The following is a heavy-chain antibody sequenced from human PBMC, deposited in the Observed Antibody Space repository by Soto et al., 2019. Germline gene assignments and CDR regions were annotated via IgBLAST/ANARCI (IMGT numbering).Heavy chain of an antibody. CDR2: IHSTEST. J-gene: IGHJ4*02. V-gene: IGHV4-59*01. D-gene: IGHD3-10*01. CDR3: AKIKSGGVSFDF. CDR1: GGSISGYY. Sequence: SETLSLTCTVSGGSISGYYWSWIRQPPGKGLEWIAYIHSTESTNYNPSLRSRVTISIYTSKNQFSLTLSSVTAADTAVYYCAKIKSGGVSFDFWGQGALVTVSS.